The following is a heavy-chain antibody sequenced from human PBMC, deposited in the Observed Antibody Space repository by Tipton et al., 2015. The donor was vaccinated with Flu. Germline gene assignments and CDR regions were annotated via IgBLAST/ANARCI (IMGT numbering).Heavy chain of an antibody. CDR1: GFTFSNYV. Sequence: VQLVQSGGGLVQPGESLRLSCAASGFTFSNYVMTWVRQAPGKGLEWVSGISGSSIYTYYADSVKGRFTISRDNSRNTLYLQMNGLRAEDTAVYYCAKVIPELVAGLDYWGQGTLVTVSS. CDR2: ISGSSIYT. J-gene: IGHJ4*02. V-gene: IGHV3-23*04. D-gene: IGHD6-19*01. CDR3: AKVIPELVAGLDY.